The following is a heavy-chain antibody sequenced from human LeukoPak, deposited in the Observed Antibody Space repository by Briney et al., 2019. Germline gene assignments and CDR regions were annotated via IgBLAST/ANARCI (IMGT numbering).Heavy chain of an antibody. CDR3: AGRRRDGYNYSDY. J-gene: IGHJ4*02. Sequence: PGGSLRLSCAASGFTFSSYSMNWVRQAPGKGLEWVSSISSSSYIYYADSVKGRFTISRDNAKNSLYLQMNSLRAEDTAVYYCAGRRRDGYNYSDYWGQGTLVTVSS. D-gene: IGHD5-24*01. V-gene: IGHV3-21*01. CDR2: ISSSSYI. CDR1: GFTFSSYS.